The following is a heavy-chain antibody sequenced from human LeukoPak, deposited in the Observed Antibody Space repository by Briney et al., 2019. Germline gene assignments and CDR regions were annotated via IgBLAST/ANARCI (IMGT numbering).Heavy chain of an antibody. J-gene: IGHJ4*02. CDR3: TRRAGGNLYDLDN. V-gene: IGHV3-23*01. D-gene: IGHD2-8*02. Sequence: QAGGSLRLSCEASGFTLSNYVMSWVRQAPGKGLEWVSGVSGGGFDTYYTDSVKGRFTISRDNSKNMVYLQMNSLRAEDTAVYYCTRRAGGNLYDLDNWGQGTLVTVSS. CDR1: GFTLSNYV. CDR2: VSGGGFDT.